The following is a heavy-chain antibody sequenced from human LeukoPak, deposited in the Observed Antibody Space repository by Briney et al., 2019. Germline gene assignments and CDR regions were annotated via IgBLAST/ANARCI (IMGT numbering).Heavy chain of an antibody. Sequence: PSETLSLTCAVYGGSFSGYYWSWIRQPAGKGLEWIGRIFPSGTTNYNPSLKSRVTMSVDTSKNQFSLKLSSVTAADTAVYYCARIHPSGYIPWFDPWGQGTLVTVSS. CDR3: ARIHPSGYIPWFDP. CDR1: GGSFSGYY. CDR2: IFPSGTT. J-gene: IGHJ5*02. D-gene: IGHD3-22*01. V-gene: IGHV4-59*10.